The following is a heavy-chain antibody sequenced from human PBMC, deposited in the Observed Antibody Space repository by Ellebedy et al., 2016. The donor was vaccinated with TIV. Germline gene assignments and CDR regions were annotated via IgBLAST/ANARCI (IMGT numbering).Heavy chain of an antibody. CDR3: ARGATITLAPDY. CDR2: INPSGGST. V-gene: IGHV1-46*01. CDR1: GYTFTSYY. J-gene: IGHJ4*02. Sequence: ASVKVSXKASGYTFTSYYIHWVRQTPGQGLEWMGIINPSGGSTSYAQKFQGRVTMTRDTSTSTVYMELSSLRSEDTAVYYCARGATITLAPDYWGQGTLVTVSS. D-gene: IGHD5-24*01.